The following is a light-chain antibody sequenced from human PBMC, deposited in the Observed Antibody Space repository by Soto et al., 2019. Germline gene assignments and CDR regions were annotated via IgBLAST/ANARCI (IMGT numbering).Light chain of an antibody. J-gene: IGKJ1*01. CDR1: QSVRSY. CDR3: QQSYSTPWT. V-gene: IGKV1-39*01. CDR2: AAS. Sequence: DIQMTQSPSSLSASVSERVTITCRASQSVRSYLNWYQQKPGKAPKLLIFAASSLQSGTPSRFSGSGSGTDFTLTISTLQPEDFATYYCQQSYSTPWTFGQGTKVEIK.